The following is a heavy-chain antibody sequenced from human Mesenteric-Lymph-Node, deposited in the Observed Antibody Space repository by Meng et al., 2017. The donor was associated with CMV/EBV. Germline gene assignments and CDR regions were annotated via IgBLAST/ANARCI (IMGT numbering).Heavy chain of an antibody. J-gene: IGHJ4*02. Sequence: ASVKVSCKASGYTFTGYYMHWVRQAPGQGLEWMGWINPNSGGTNYAQKFQGRVTMTRDTSTNTVYMDLSSLRSEDTAVYYCARDPIVGADFDFDYWGQGTLVTVSS. V-gene: IGHV1-2*02. D-gene: IGHD1-26*01. CDR2: INPNSGGT. CDR3: ARDPIVGADFDFDY. CDR1: GYTFTGYY.